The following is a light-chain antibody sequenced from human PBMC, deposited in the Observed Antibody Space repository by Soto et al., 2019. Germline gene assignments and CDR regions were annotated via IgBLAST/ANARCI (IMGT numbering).Light chain of an antibody. J-gene: IGLJ2*01. CDR1: SSDVGSYNL. CDR2: EDT. CDR3: SSYAGSTTYVV. V-gene: IGLV2-23*01. Sequence: QSALTQRASVSGSPGQSITISCTGTSSDVGSYNLVSWYQQHPGKAPKLMIYEDTKRPSGVSNRFSGSKSGNTASLTISGLQAEDDADYYCSSYAGSTTYVVFGAGTKLTVL.